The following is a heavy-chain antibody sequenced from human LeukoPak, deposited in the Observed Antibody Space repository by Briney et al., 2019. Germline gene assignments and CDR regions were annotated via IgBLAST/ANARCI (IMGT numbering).Heavy chain of an antibody. CDR1: GFTVSSNY. J-gene: IGHJ4*02. Sequence: GGSLRLSCAASGFTVSSNYMTWVRQAPGKGLEWVSVICSGGSTYYADSVKGRFTISRDNSKNTLSLQMNSLRAEDTAVYYCAKPIEVGAGSTDYWGQGTLVTVSS. D-gene: IGHD1-26*01. CDR2: ICSGGST. V-gene: IGHV3-53*01. CDR3: AKPIEVGAGSTDY.